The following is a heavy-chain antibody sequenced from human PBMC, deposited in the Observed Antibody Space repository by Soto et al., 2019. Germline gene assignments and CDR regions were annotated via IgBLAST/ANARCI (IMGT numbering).Heavy chain of an antibody. CDR2: IDSDEDK. J-gene: IGHJ4*02. CDR3: ARVLCSGSYQGYFDY. D-gene: IGHD1-26*01. V-gene: IGHV2-70*01. Sequence: SGPTLVNPTQTLTLTCSFSGFSLSTSGMCVSWICQPPGKALEWLALIDSDEDKYYSTSLKTSLTISKDSAKNQVVLTMTNMDPVDTATYYCARVLCSGSYQGYFDYWGQGAQVTVSS. CDR1: GFSLSTSGMC.